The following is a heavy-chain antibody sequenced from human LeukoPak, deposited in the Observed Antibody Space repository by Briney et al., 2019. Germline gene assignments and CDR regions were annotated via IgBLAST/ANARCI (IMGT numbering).Heavy chain of an antibody. V-gene: IGHV4-34*01. CDR1: GGSFSGYY. D-gene: IGHD2-2*01. Sequence: KPSATLSLTCAVYGGSFSGYYWSWIRQPPGKGLEWHGEVNHSGSTNYNPSLKSRVTISVDTSKNQFSLKLSSVTAADTAVYYCARTDIVVVPAARSYYYYMDVWGKGTTVTVSS. CDR3: ARTDIVVVPAARSYYYYMDV. J-gene: IGHJ6*03. CDR2: VNHSGST.